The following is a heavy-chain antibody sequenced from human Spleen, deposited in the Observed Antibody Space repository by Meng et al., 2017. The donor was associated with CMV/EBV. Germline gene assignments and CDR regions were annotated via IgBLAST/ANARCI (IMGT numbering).Heavy chain of an antibody. CDR3: AKDRFLYSESYPYYFDY. Sequence: GGSLRLSCAASGFTLSSYEMNWVRQAPGKGLEWIAYIGDSGRTLYYADSVKGRFTISSDNAENSLYLQMKSLRAEDTAVYYCAKDRFLYSESYPYYFDYWGQGTLVTVSS. CDR1: GFTLSSYE. J-gene: IGHJ4*02. D-gene: IGHD1-26*01. CDR2: IGDSGRTL. V-gene: IGHV3-48*03.